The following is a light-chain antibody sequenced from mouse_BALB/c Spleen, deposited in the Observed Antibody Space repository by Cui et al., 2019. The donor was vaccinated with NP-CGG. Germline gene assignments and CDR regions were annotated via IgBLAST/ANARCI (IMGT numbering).Light chain of an antibody. CDR1: TGAVTTSNY. CDR2: DTS. V-gene: IGLV1*01. Sequence: QAVVTQESALTTSTGETVRLTCRSSTGAVTTSNYANWVQEKPDHLFTGLIGDTSNRVPGVPARFSGSLIGDKAALTITGTQTEDEAIYFCALWYSNHWVFGGGTKLTVL. J-gene: IGLJ1*01. CDR3: ALWYSNHWV.